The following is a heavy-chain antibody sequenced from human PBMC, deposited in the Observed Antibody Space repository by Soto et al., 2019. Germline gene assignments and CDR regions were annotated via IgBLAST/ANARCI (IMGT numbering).Heavy chain of an antibody. Sequence: PSETLSLTCTVSGGSISSGGYYWSWIRQHPGKGLEWLGYIYYSGSTYYNPSLKSRVTISVDTSKNQFSLKLSSVTAADTAVYYCARDGRYGSGSYLPFDYWGQGTLVTVSS. CDR2: IYYSGST. CDR3: ARDGRYGSGSYLPFDY. V-gene: IGHV4-31*03. D-gene: IGHD3-10*01. J-gene: IGHJ4*02. CDR1: GGSISSGGYY.